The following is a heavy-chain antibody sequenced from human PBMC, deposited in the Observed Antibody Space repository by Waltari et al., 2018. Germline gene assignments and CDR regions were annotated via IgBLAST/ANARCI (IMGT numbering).Heavy chain of an antibody. CDR3: GTGNGKTEY. J-gene: IGHJ4*02. V-gene: IGHV4-34*02. Sequence: QVQLQQWGAGLLKPSETLSLTCTVYGDSFSTFFWSWISQPPGKGLEWSGEINDSGNTYYNPSLKSRVTISVDTSKIQFSLKLSSVTAADTAVYYCGTGNGKTEYWDQGTLVTVSS. CDR2: INDSGNT. D-gene: IGHD1-1*01. CDR1: GDSFSTFF.